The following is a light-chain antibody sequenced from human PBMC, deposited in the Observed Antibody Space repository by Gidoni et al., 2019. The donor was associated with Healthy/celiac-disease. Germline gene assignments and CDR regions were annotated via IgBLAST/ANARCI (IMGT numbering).Light chain of an antibody. J-gene: IGKJ5*01. CDR3: QQRSNWPPIT. CDR2: DAS. V-gene: IGKV3-11*01. CDR1: QSVSSY. Sequence: EIVLTQSPATLSSSPGERATLSCRASQSVSSYLALYQQKPGQAPRLLIYDASNRATGIPARFSGSGAGTDFTLTISSLEPEDFAVYYCQQRSNWPPITFGQGTRLEIK.